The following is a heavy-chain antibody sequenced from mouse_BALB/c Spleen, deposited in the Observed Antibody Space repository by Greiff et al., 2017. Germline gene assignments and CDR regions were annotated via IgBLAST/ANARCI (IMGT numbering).Heavy chain of an antibody. J-gene: IGHJ3*01. CDR2: INPSTGYT. CDR3: ARGVTGFAY. Sequence: VHLVESGAELAKPGASVKMSCKASGYTFTSYWMHWVKQRPGQGLEWIGYINPSTGYTEYNQKFKDKATLTADKSSSTAYMQLSSLTSEDSAVYYCARGVTGFAYWGQGTLVTVSA. CDR1: GYTFTSYW. V-gene: IGHV1-7*01. D-gene: IGHD2-1*01.